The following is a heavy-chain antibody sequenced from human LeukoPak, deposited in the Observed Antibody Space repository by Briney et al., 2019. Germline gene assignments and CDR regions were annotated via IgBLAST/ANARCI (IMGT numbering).Heavy chain of an antibody. CDR2: IYYSGST. Sequence: SETLSLTCTVSGGSISSYYWSWIRQPPGKVLEWIGYIYYSGSTNYNPSLKSRVNISVDTSKNQFSMKLSSVTAEDTAVYYCARGRSSMVRGYYYYYMDVWGKGTTVTISS. CDR3: ARGRSSMVRGYYYYYMDV. J-gene: IGHJ6*03. D-gene: IGHD3-10*01. CDR1: GGSISSYY. V-gene: IGHV4-59*01.